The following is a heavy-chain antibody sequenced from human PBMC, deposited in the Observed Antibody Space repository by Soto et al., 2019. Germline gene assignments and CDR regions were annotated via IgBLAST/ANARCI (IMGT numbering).Heavy chain of an antibody. V-gene: IGHV4-4*02. D-gene: IGHD6-13*01. CDR3: ATAGWAAAGTWKYYYGMDV. J-gene: IGHJ6*02. CDR2: IYHSGST. Sequence: SETLSLTCAVSGGSISSSNWWSWVRQPPGKGLEWIGEIYHSGSTNYNPSLKSRVTISVDKSKNQFSLKLSSVTAADTAVYYCATAGWAAAGTWKYYYGMDVWGQGTTVTVSS. CDR1: GGSISSSNW.